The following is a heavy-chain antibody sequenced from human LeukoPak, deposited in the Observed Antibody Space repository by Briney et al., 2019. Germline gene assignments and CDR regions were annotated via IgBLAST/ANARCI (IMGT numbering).Heavy chain of an antibody. D-gene: IGHD3-3*01. CDR3: AREAVTIFGLVRTQPIKRPHRCDP. J-gene: IGHJ5*02. CDR2: INPRGRST. Sequence: EASVKVSCTASGYTFNSYYIHWVRQAPGQGLEWMGIINPRGRSTNHAQKFQGRVTITRDMSTGTVYMALSSLTSEDTAVYYCAREAVTIFGLVRTQPIKRPHRCDPWGRGTLVSVST. CDR1: GYTFNSYY. V-gene: IGHV1-46*02.